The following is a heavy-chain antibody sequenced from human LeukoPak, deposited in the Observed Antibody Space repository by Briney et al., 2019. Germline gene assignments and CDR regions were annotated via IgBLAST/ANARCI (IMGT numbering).Heavy chain of an antibody. D-gene: IGHD3-9*01. CDR1: GYTFTSYG. CDR2: ISAYNGNT. CDR3: ARLWGLTGYYPPFDY. V-gene: IGHV1-18*04. Sequence: ASVKVSCKASGYTFTSYGISWVRQAPGQGLEWMGWISAYNGNTNYAQKLQGRVTMTTDTSTSTAYMELRSLRSDDTAVYYCARLWGLTGYYPPFDYWGQGTLVTVSS. J-gene: IGHJ4*02.